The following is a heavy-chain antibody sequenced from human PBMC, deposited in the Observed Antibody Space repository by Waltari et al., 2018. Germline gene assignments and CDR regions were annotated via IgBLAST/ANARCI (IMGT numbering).Heavy chain of an antibody. V-gene: IGHV1-69*13. D-gene: IGHD5-12*01. J-gene: IGHJ6*02. CDR3: ARGWLQFHRYGMCV. Sequence: QVQLVQSGAEVKKPEYSVKVSCKASGGTFSSYAISWVRQAPGQGLEWMGGIIPIFGTANPAQKFQGRLTITADDATSTAYMELIRLRSEHTAVYYCARGWLQFHRYGMCVCGQGTTVTVSS. CDR2: IIPIFGTA. CDR1: GGTFSSYA.